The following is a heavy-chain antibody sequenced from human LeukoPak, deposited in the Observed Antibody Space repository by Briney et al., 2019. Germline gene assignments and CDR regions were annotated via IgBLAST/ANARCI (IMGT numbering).Heavy chain of an antibody. J-gene: IGHJ3*02. D-gene: IGHD2/OR15-2a*01. CDR3: ARVHFPDVVIRSHDAFDI. V-gene: IGHV3-23*01. CDR1: GFTFSSYA. CDR2: ISGSGGST. Sequence: GGSLRLSCAASGFTFSSYAVSWVRQAPGKGLEWVSAISGSGGSTYYADSVKGRFTISRDNSKNTLYLQMNSLRAEDTAVYYCARVHFPDVVIRSHDAFDIWGQGTMVTVSS.